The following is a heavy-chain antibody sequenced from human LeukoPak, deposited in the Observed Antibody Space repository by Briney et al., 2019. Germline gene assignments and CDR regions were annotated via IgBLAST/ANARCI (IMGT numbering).Heavy chain of an antibody. V-gene: IGHV4-59*08. CDR3: ARLSWGPAVIKPFYYYYGMDV. D-gene: IGHD2-2*01. Sequence: SETLSLTCTVSGGSISSYYWSWIRQPPGKGLEWIGYIYYSGSTNYNPSLKSRVTISVDTSKNQFSLKLSSVTAADTAVYYCARLSWGPAVIKPFYYYYGMDVWGQGTTVTVSS. J-gene: IGHJ6*02. CDR1: GGSISSYY. CDR2: IYYSGST.